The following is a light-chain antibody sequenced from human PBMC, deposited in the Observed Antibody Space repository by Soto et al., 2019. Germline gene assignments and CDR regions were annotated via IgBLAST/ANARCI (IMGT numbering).Light chain of an antibody. CDR2: KIS. Sequence: DIVMTQTPLSSPVTLGQPASISCRSSQSLVHSDGNIYLNWLQQRPGQPPRLLIYKISNRFYGVPDRFSGSGAGTDFTLKISRVEAEDVGVYYCMQATQFPYTFGQGTKMEIK. CDR3: MQATQFPYT. J-gene: IGKJ2*01. CDR1: QSLVHSDGNIY. V-gene: IGKV2-24*01.